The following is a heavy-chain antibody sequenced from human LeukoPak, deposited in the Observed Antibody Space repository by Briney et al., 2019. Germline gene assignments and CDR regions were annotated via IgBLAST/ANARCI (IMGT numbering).Heavy chain of an antibody. V-gene: IGHV4-34*01. J-gene: IGHJ3*02. CDR2: INHSGST. Sequence: SETLSLTCAVYGGSFSGCYWSWIRQPPGKGLEWIGEINHSGSTNYNPSLKSRVTISVDTSKNQFSLKLSSVTAADTAVYYCASSTYCSGGSCYSENAFDIWGQGTMVTVSS. CDR3: ASSTYCSGGSCYSENAFDI. D-gene: IGHD2-15*01. CDR1: GGSFSGCY.